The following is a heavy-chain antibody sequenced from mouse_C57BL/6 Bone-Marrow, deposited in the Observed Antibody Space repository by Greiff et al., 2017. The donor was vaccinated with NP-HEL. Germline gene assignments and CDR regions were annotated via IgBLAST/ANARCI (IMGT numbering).Heavy chain of an antibody. CDR2: IHPNSGST. CDR1: GYTFTSYW. V-gene: IGHV1-64*01. J-gene: IGHJ2*01. D-gene: IGHD1-1*01. Sequence: QVQLQQPGAELVKPGASVKLSCKASGYTFTSYWMHWVKQRPGQGLEWIGMIHPNSGSTNYNEKFKSKATLTVDKSSSTAYMQLSSLTSEDSAVYYCARSGIYYYGSHFDYWGQGTTLTVSS. CDR3: ARSGIYYYGSHFDY.